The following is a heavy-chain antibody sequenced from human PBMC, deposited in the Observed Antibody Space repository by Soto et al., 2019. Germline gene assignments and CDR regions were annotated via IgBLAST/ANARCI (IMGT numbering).Heavy chain of an antibody. CDR1: GFAFSSKG. V-gene: IGHV3-23*01. CDR3: ATRNGDSWSPYCFDS. D-gene: IGHD2-8*01. Sequence: QPGGSLRLSCAASGFAFSSKGMHWARQAPGKGLEWVSTISSSGGSTYYADSVKGRFTISRDNSKNTLYLEMNSLRAEDTALYYCATRNGDSWSPYCFDSWGQGTLVTVSS. J-gene: IGHJ4*02. CDR2: ISSSGGST.